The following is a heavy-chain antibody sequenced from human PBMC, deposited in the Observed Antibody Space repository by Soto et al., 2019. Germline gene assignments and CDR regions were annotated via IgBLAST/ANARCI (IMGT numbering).Heavy chain of an antibody. CDR1: GDFISSGYY. CDR3: ARDVDWFDP. J-gene: IGHJ5*02. CDR2: MYHSGIS. V-gene: IGHV4-38-2*02. Sequence: LSLTCAVSGDFISSGYYWGWIRQPPGKGLEWIGSMYHSGISHYNPSLKSRVTISVNTSSNQYSLKPTSVTAADTAMYYCARDVDWFDPWGQGXLVTVSS.